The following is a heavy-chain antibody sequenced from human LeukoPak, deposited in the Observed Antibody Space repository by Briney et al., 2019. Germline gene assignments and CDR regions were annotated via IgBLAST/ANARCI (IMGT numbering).Heavy chain of an antibody. Sequence: QTLSLTCVVSGDSVSSKNVAWNWIRQSPSRGLEWLGRTYYRSKWYNDYAESMEGRMTISQDTSKNQYSLHLNSVTPDDTAVYYCARDFGTTGWHTFDYWGQGTLVTVSS. CDR1: GDSVSSKNVA. V-gene: IGHV6-1*01. CDR2: TYYRSKWYN. D-gene: IGHD6-19*01. CDR3: ARDFGTTGWHTFDY. J-gene: IGHJ4*02.